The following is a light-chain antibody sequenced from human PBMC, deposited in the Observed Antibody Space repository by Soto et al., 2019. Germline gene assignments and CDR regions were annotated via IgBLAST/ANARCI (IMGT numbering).Light chain of an antibody. CDR3: VEASLLPHA. J-gene: IGKJ1*01. V-gene: IGKV2-24*01. Sequence: VLTQTPLSSLVTLGQPASISCKSSQSLAHSDGNTYLNWLHQRPGQPPRLLIYKTSNRFSGVPDRFSGSGAGTDFTLKISRVEAEDVGVYYCVEASLLPHAFGQGTKVEI. CDR1: QSLAHSDGNTY. CDR2: KTS.